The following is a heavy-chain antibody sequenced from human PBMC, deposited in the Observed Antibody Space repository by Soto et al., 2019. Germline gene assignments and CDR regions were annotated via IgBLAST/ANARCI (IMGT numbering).Heavy chain of an antibody. CDR2: ISYDGSNK. Sequence: GGSLRLSCAASGFTFSSYAMHWVRQAPGKGLEWVAVISYDGSNKYYADSVKGRFTISRDNSKNKLYLQMNSLRAEDTAVYYCARDGLWFGELLYPSYFDYWGQGTLVTVSS. CDR1: GFTFSSYA. V-gene: IGHV3-30-3*01. J-gene: IGHJ4*02. D-gene: IGHD3-10*01. CDR3: ARDGLWFGELLYPSYFDY.